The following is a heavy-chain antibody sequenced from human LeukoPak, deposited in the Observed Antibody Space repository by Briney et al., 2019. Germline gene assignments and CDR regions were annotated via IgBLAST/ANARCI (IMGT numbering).Heavy chain of an antibody. CDR3: ARDRITIFGVDRSDAFDI. Sequence: GGSLRLSCAASGFTFGSYWMSWVRQAPGKGLEWVANIKQDGSEKYYVDSVKGRFTISRDNAKNSLYLQMNSLRAEDTAVYYCARDRITIFGVDRSDAFDIWGQGTMVTVSS. J-gene: IGHJ3*02. V-gene: IGHV3-7*01. CDR2: IKQDGSEK. D-gene: IGHD3-3*01. CDR1: GFTFGSYW.